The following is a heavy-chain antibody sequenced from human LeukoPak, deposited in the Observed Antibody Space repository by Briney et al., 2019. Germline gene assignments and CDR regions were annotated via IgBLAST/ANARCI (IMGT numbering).Heavy chain of an antibody. Sequence: PSETLSLTCAVYGGSFSGYYWNWIRQPPGKGLEWIGEINHSGSTNYNPSLKNRVTISVDTSKNQFSLKLSSVTAADTAVYYCARRGGTRYYYYYMDVWGKGTTVTVSS. CDR2: INHSGST. D-gene: IGHD2-15*01. V-gene: IGHV4-34*01. CDR1: GGSFSGYY. J-gene: IGHJ6*03. CDR3: ARRGGTRYYYYYMDV.